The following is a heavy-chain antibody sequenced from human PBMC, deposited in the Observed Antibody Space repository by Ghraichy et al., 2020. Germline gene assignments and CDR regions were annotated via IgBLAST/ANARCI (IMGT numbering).Heavy chain of an antibody. J-gene: IGHJ4*02. CDR2: IYYSWST. V-gene: IGHV4-39*01. Sequence: ESLNISCTVSGGSISSSSYYWGWIRQPPGKGLEWIGRIYYSWSTYYNPSLKSRVTISVDTSKNQFSLKLSSVTAADTAVFYCARLVGGFDYWGQGTLVSVSS. CDR1: GGSISSSSYY. CDR3: ARLVGGFDY. D-gene: IGHD1-26*01.